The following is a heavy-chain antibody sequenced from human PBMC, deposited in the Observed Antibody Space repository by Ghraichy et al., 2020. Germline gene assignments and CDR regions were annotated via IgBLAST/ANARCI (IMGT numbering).Heavy chain of an antibody. CDR1: GFTFSSYS. CDR3: ASALDLYGEYQLLSNAIYYYGMDV. Sequence: GGSLRLSCAASGFTFSSYSMNWVRQAPGKGLEWVSSISSSSSYIYYADSVKGRFTISRDNAKNSLYLQMNSLRAEDTAVYYCASALDLYGEYQLLSNAIYYYGMDVWGQGTTVTVSS. D-gene: IGHD2-2*01. J-gene: IGHJ6*02. CDR2: ISSSSSYI. V-gene: IGHV3-21*01.